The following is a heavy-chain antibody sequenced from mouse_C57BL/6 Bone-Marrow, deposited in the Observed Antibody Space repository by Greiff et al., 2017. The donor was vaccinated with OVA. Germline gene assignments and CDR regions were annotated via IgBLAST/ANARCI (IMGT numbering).Heavy chain of an antibody. CDR3: ARWGYYGSFLYFDY. CDR1: GYAFSSYW. V-gene: IGHV1-80*01. CDR2: IYPGDGDT. Sequence: QVQLQQSGAELVKPGASVKNSCKASGYAFSSYWMNWVKQRPGKGLEWIGQIYPGDGDTNYNGKFKGKATLTADKSSSTAYMQLSSLTSEDSAVYCCARWGYYGSFLYFDYWGQGTTLTVSS. D-gene: IGHD1-1*01. J-gene: IGHJ2*01.